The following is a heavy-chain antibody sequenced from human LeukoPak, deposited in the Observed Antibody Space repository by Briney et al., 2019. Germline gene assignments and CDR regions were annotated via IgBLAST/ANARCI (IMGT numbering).Heavy chain of an antibody. CDR2: IYYTGGT. CDR3: ARWHMNSQDV. V-gene: IGHV4-59*12. Sequence: PSETLSLTCTVSGGSINNFYWYWVRQPPGKGLEWIGYIYYTGGTNYNPSLKSRVSMSLDKSKNQLSLKLISVSAADTAVYYCARWHMNSQDVWGRGTAVTVS. J-gene: IGHJ6*02. D-gene: IGHD4-23*01. CDR1: GGSINNFY.